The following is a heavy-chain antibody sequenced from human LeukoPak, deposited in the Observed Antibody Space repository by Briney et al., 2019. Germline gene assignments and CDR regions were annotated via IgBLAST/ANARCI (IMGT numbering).Heavy chain of an antibody. CDR3: ATGDLAVPGVGWEARPFER. D-gene: IGHD6-19*01. V-gene: IGHV3-23*01. CDR1: GFTFSSHA. Sequence: PGGSLRLSCAASGFTFSSHAMSWVCQAPGKGLEGVSSISGSGGRIYYADSVKGRFTISRDNSKNTVYLQMNSLRTEDTAVYFCATGDLAVPGVGWEARPFERWGQGTLVTVST. CDR2: ISGSGGRI. J-gene: IGHJ4*02.